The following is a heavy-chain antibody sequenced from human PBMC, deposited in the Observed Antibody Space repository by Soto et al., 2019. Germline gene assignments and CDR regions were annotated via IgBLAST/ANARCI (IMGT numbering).Heavy chain of an antibody. CDR1: GYTFTSYG. J-gene: IGHJ4*02. Sequence: QVQLVQSEGEVRQPGASVKVSCRASGYTFTSYGIIWVRQAPGQGLEWMGYISPSSGVTRYAQNLQGRVTLTTDTSTTTAYMELRRVSSDDTAVYYCAREMWTRTGPQNFFDYWGLGALVTVSS. V-gene: IGHV1-18*01. CDR3: AREMWTRTGPQNFFDY. CDR2: ISPSSGVT. D-gene: IGHD2-21*01.